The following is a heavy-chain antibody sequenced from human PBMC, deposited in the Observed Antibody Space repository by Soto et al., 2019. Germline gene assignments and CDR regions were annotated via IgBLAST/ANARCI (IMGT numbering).Heavy chain of an antibody. CDR1: GGSISSYY. J-gene: IGHJ3*02. CDR3: ARLQPEYYDFWSGYGGGDAFDI. D-gene: IGHD3-3*01. Sequence: SETLSLTCTVSGGSISSYYWSWIWQPPGKGLEWIGYIYYSGSTNYNPSLKSRVTITVDRSKNQFSLKLSSVTAADTAVYYCARLQPEYYDFWSGYGGGDAFDIWGQGTMVTVSS. V-gene: IGHV4-59*08. CDR2: IYYSGST.